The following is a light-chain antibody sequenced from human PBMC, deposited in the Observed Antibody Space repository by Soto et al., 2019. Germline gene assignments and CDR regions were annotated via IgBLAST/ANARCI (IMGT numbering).Light chain of an antibody. V-gene: IGKV3-15*01. CDR1: QSVDIN. J-gene: IGKJ1*01. CDR3: QQYRSWPRT. Sequence: PGERVTLSCRASQSVDINLAWYQQKPGQAPRLLIYGASTRATDMSGTFSGRGSGTEFTLTISNVRPEDFAVSYCQQYRSWPRTFVQGTKVDIK. CDR2: GAS.